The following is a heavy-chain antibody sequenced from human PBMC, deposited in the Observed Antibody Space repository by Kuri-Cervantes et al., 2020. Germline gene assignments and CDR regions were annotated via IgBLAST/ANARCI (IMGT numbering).Heavy chain of an antibody. V-gene: IGHV1-8*02. J-gene: IGHJ3*02. D-gene: IGHD3-22*01. CDR2: MNPNSGNT. CDR3: AQTSIHYYDSSGDDAFDI. CDR1: GYTFTSYD. Sequence: ASVKVSCKASGYTFTSYDINWVRQATGQGLEWMGWMNPNSGNTGYAQKFQGRVTMTRNTSISTAYMELSSLRSEDTAVYYCAQTSIHYYDSSGDDAFDIWGQGTMVTVSS.